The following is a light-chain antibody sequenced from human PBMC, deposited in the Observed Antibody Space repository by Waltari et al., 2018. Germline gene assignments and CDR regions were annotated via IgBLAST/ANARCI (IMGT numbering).Light chain of an antibody. CDR2: VDR. J-gene: IGLJ2*01. CDR3: QVWDSITVV. Sequence: SYILTQPPSVSVAPGQTARVTCGGNNIGTKSVHWYQQKPGQAPVPVAPVDRDRPSGIPERFSGSTSGNTATLTISRVEVEDEADYYCQVWDSITVVFGGGTKLIVL. V-gene: IGLV3-21*02. CDR1: NIGTKS.